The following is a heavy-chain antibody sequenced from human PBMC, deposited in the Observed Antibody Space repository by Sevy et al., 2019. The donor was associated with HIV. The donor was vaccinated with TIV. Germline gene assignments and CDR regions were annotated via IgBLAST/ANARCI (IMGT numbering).Heavy chain of an antibody. J-gene: IGHJ4*02. Sequence: GGSLRLSCTGSGFTFGDYAMSWVRQAPGKGLEWVAFLKHKAYGGTLDYAASVKGRFSISRDDSKSIAHLQMNDLKTVDTAIYYCRRWKGAQSIFDYWGQGALVTVSS. CDR1: GFTFGDYA. CDR3: RRWKGAQSIFDY. CDR2: LKHKAYGGTL. V-gene: IGHV3-49*04. D-gene: IGHD1-1*01.